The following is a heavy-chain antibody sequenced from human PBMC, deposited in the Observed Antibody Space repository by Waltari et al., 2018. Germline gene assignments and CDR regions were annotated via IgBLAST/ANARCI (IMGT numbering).Heavy chain of an antibody. J-gene: IGHJ3*02. Sequence: EVQLVESGGGLAKPGGSLRLDCTASGFRFLLFHMPWVRQAPGKGLEWVSSISSASTFISYADSLKGRFRIARDNAKNTVSLLMNSLRAEDTAVYYCAREDRQVGLLGALDIWGQGTFVTVSS. CDR1: GFRFLLFH. CDR3: AREDRQVGLLGALDI. CDR2: ISSASTFI. V-gene: IGHV3-21*01. D-gene: IGHD1-7*01.